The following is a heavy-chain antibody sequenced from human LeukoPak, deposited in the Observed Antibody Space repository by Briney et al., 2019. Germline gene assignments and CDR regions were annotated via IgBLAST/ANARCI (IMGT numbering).Heavy chain of an antibody. Sequence: SETLSLTCAVYGGSFSGYYWSWIRQPPGKGLEWIGEINHSGSTNYNPSLKSRVTISVDTSKNQFSLKLSSVIAADTAVYYCASLYLNDIVVVPAAMSLHQDAFDIWGQGTMVTVSS. CDR2: INHSGST. CDR1: GGSFSGYY. J-gene: IGHJ3*02. CDR3: ASLYLNDIVVVPAAMSLHQDAFDI. V-gene: IGHV4-34*01. D-gene: IGHD2-2*01.